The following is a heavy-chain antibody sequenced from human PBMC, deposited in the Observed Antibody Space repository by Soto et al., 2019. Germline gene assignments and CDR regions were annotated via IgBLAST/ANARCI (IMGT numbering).Heavy chain of an antibody. Sequence: QLPLQESGPGLVEPSETLSLTCTVSGGSISSSSYYWGWIRQPPGKGLEWIGSIYYSGSTYYNPSLKSRVTISVDTSKNQCSLKLSSVTAADTAVYYCARHTPAISISDHWGQGTLVTVSS. D-gene: IGHD2-15*01. V-gene: IGHV4-39*01. CDR3: ARHTPAISISDH. CDR2: IYYSGST. CDR1: GGSISSSSYY. J-gene: IGHJ4*02.